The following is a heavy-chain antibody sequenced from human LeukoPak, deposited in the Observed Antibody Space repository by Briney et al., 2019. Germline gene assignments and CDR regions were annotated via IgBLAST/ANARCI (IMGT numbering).Heavy chain of an antibody. CDR3: ARVVWGGDFHYSLDV. V-gene: IGHV4-61*02. Sequence: SETLSLTCTVSGGSIRSGTDYWSWIRQPAGKGLEWIGRIYMSGSTDYNPSFKSRVSMSVDTSKNQVSLKLRSVTAADTAVYYCARVVWGGDFHYSLDVWGKGTTVIVSS. D-gene: IGHD7-27*01. J-gene: IGHJ6*03. CDR2: IYMSGST. CDR1: GGSIRSGTDY.